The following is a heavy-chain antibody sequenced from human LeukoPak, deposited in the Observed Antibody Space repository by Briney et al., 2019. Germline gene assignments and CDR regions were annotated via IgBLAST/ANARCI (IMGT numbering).Heavy chain of an antibody. J-gene: IGHJ5*02. Sequence: GGSLRLSCAASGFTFSNYGIHWVRQAPGKGLEWVAFTRYDGNTKYYADSVKGRFTISRDNSKNTLYLQMNSLRPEDTAVYYCASALWGSGTPCFDPWGQGTLVTVSS. V-gene: IGHV3-30*02. D-gene: IGHD3-10*01. CDR2: TRYDGNTK. CDR3: ASALWGSGTPCFDP. CDR1: GFTFSNYG.